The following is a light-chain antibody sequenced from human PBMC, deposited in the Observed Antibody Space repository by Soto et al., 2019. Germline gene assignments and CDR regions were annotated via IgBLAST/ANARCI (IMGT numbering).Light chain of an antibody. CDR1: SSSIGSNY. CDR3: NSYTSSSTHV. CDR2: RDS. Sequence: QSVLTQPPSASGTPGQRVTISCSESSSSIGSNYIYWYQQLPGTAPKLLIYRDSQRPSGVPDRFSGSKSGTSASLAISGLRSEDEADYYCNSYTSSSTHVFGTGTQLTVL. J-gene: IGLJ1*01. V-gene: IGLV1-47*01.